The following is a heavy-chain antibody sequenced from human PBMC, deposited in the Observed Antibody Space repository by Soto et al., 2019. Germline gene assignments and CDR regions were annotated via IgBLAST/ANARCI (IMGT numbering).Heavy chain of an antibody. CDR1: VFTFGDYA. D-gene: IGHD1-20*01. CDR3: TSFVAGYNNL. J-gene: IGHJ5*02. CDR2: IRSKAYGGTT. Sequence: WVLRLSCTASVFTFGDYAMSWFRQAPGKGLEWVGFIRSKAYGGTTEYAASVKGRFTISRDDSKSIAYLQMNSLKTEDTAVYYCTSFVAGYNNLWGQGTLVTVSS. V-gene: IGHV3-49*03.